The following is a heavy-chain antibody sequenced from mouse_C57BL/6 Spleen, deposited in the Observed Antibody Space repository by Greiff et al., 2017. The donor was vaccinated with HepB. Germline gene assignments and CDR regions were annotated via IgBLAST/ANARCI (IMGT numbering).Heavy chain of an antibody. CDR3: ARRGDRTEGFAY. D-gene: IGHD1-1*01. CDR1: GFTFSDYY. Sequence: EVQRVESGGGLVQPGGSLKLSCAASGFTFSDYYMYWVRQTPEKRLEWVAYISNGGGSTYYPDTVKGRFTISRDNAKNTLYLQMSRLKSEDTAMYYCARRGDRTEGFAYWGQGTLVTVSA. CDR2: ISNGGGST. J-gene: IGHJ3*01. V-gene: IGHV5-12*01.